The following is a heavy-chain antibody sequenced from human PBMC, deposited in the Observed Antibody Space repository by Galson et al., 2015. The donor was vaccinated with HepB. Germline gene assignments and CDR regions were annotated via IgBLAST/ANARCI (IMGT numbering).Heavy chain of an antibody. Sequence: SLRLSCAASGFTFSSYAMSWVRQAPGKGLEWVSAISGSGGSTYYADSVKGRFTISRDNSKNTLYLQMNSLRAEDTAVYYCAKGLGGLWFGELPAEYGMDVWGQGTTVTVSS. CDR3: AKGLGGLWFGELPAEYGMDV. CDR2: ISGSGGST. CDR1: GFTFSSYA. D-gene: IGHD3-10*01. J-gene: IGHJ6*02. V-gene: IGHV3-23*01.